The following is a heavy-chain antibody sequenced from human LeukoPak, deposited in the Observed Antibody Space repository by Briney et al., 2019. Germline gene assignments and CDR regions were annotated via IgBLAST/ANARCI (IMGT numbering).Heavy chain of an antibody. CDR1: GYTFTGYH. CDR2: INPNSGDT. J-gene: IGHJ4*02. D-gene: IGHD2-2*01. V-gene: IGHV1-2*06. Sequence: ASVKVSCKASGYTFTGYHMHWVRQAPGQGLEWMGRINPNSGDTNYTQKFQGRVTMTRDTSISTAYMELSRLRSDDTAVFYCARDYCSSTSCLFDYWGQGTLVTVSS. CDR3: ARDYCSSTSCLFDY.